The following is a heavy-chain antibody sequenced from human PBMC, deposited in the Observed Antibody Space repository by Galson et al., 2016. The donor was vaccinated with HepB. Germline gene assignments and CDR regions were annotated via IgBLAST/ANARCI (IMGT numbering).Heavy chain of an antibody. CDR2: IYHGDSET. D-gene: IGHD1-1*01. Sequence: QSGAEVKKPGESLKISCKTSGFSFAPHWIAWVRQMPGKGLEWMGIIYHGDSETRYSPPFQGQVTISVDKSTAVAYLQWNSLKASDSAMYYCARQRRNYGMDVWGQGTTVTVSS. CDR1: GFSFAPHW. CDR3: ARQRRNYGMDV. V-gene: IGHV5-51*01. J-gene: IGHJ6*02.